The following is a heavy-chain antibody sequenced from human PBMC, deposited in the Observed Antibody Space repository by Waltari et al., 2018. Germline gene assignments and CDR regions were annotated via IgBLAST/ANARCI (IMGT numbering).Heavy chain of an antibody. J-gene: IGHJ6*02. CDR3: ARARGGDFYYGMDV. V-gene: IGHV3-21*02. CDR1: DFRFSAYT. Sequence: EVQLEESGGGLVEPGGSLRRLWPASDFRFSAYTLNGVRQAPGKGLEWVSYISGSGSYTQYADSVKGRFTISRDNARNSLLLQMHSLRVEDTAVYYCARARGGDFYYGMDVWGQGTTVTVSS. D-gene: IGHD3-10*01. CDR2: ISGSGSYT.